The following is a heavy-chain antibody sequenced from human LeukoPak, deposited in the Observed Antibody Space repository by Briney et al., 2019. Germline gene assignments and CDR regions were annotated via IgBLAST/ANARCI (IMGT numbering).Heavy chain of an antibody. CDR3: ARSANYYGSGSYYPAGS. Sequence: ASVKVSCKASGGTFSSYAISWVRQAPGQGLEWMGIINPSGGSTSYAQKFQGRVTMTRDTSTSTVYMELSSLRSEDTAVYYCARSANYYGSGSYYPAGSWGQGTLVTVSS. J-gene: IGHJ4*02. D-gene: IGHD3-10*01. V-gene: IGHV1-46*01. CDR1: GGTFSSYA. CDR2: INPSGGST.